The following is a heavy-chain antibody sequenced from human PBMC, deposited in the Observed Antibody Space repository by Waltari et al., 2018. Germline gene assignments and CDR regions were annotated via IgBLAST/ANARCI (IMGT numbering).Heavy chain of an antibody. V-gene: IGHV4-39*02. Sequence: QLQLQESGPRLVKSSETLSLTCTVSGGSISTSTHYWAWIRQTPGKGPEWIGSVYYNGNVYYNPSLESRVTMSVDTSKNHFSLDLESVTTPDTSIYFCGRGNRYNFDLWSGYYIDYWGQGTVVTVSS. CDR1: GGSISTSTHY. J-gene: IGHJ4*02. CDR3: GRGNRYNFDLWSGYYIDY. D-gene: IGHD3-3*01. CDR2: VYYNGNV.